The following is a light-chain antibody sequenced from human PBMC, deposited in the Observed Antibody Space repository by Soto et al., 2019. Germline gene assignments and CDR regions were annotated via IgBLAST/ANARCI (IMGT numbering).Light chain of an antibody. Sequence: EVVLTQSPATLSLSPGETATVSCRASQSAKHFLAWYQQKPGQAPRLLIYDASNRATGIPARFSGSGSGTDFTLTISGLEPEDFAVYYCQQRSNWPPTWPFGQGTKVEIK. V-gene: IGKV3-11*01. CDR3: QQRSNWPPTWP. J-gene: IGKJ1*01. CDR2: DAS. CDR1: QSAKHF.